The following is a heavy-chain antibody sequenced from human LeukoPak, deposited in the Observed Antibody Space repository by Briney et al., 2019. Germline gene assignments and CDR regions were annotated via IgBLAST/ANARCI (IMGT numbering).Heavy chain of an antibody. J-gene: IGHJ1*01. CDR3: ARHSVTTAVYQH. CDR1: GGSISSYY. CDR2: IYYSGST. D-gene: IGHD4-23*01. Sequence: SETLSLTCTVSGGSISSYYWSWIRQPPGKGLEWIGYIYYSGSTNYNPSLKSRVTISVDASKNQFSLKLSSVTAADTAVYYCARHSVTTAVYQHWGQGTLVTVSS. V-gene: IGHV4-59*08.